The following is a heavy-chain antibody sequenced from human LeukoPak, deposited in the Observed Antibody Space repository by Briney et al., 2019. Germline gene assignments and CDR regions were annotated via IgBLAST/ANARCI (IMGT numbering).Heavy chain of an antibody. D-gene: IGHD5/OR15-5a*01. CDR1: GYYIRSGFY. J-gene: IGHJ6*02. V-gene: IGHV4-38-2*02. CDR3: ARGGRFRDSVSHYGMDV. CDR2: IYNSGKT. Sequence: SETLSLTCSVSGYYIRSGFYWGWIRQPPGKGLEWVGGIYNSGKTYYNPALKSRVTVSVDTSKNQISLELTSVTVADTAVYLCARGGRFRDSVSHYGMDVWGQGTTVIVSS.